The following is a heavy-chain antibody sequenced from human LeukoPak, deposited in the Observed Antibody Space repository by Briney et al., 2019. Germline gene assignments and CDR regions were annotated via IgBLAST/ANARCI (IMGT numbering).Heavy chain of an antibody. J-gene: IGHJ4*02. Sequence: SETLSLTCTVSGGSISSYYWTWIRQPPGKGLEWIGYMFYSGSSNYNPSLRSRVTISVDTSKNQISLKLSSVTAADTAVYYCARFDRNSSGWIDYWGQGTLVTVSS. V-gene: IGHV4-59*01. CDR2: MFYSGSS. CDR3: ARFDRNSSGWIDY. D-gene: IGHD6-19*01. CDR1: GGSISSYY.